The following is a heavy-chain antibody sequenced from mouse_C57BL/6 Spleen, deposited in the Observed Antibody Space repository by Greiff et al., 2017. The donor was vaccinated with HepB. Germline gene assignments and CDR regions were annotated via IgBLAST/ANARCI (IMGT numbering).Heavy chain of an antibody. CDR2: IWSGGST. V-gene: IGHV2-2*01. J-gene: IGHJ1*03. CDR1: GFSLTSYG. Sequence: QVQLQQSGPGLVQPSQSLSITCTVSGFSLTSYGVHWVRQSPGKGLEWLGVIWSGGSTDYNAAFISRLSISKDNSKSQVFFKMNSLQADDTAIYYCARGETYYGSSSHWYFDVWGTGTTVTVSS. CDR3: ARGETYYGSSSHWYFDV. D-gene: IGHD1-1*01.